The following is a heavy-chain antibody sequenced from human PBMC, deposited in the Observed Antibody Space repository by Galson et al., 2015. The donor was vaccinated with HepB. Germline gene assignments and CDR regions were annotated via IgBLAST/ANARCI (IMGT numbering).Heavy chain of an antibody. Sequence: SLRLSCAASGFTFSSYAMHWVRQAPGKGLEWVAVISYDGSNKYYADSVKGRFTISRDNSKNTLYLQMNSLRAEDTAVYYCARDPGPDYSDSDGMDVWGQGTTVTVSS. CDR2: ISYDGSNK. CDR1: GFTFSSYA. D-gene: IGHD4-11*01. V-gene: IGHV3-30-3*01. J-gene: IGHJ6*02. CDR3: ARDPGPDYSDSDGMDV.